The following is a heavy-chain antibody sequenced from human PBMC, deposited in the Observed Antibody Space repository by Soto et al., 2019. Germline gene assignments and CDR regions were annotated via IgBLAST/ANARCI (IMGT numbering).Heavy chain of an antibody. V-gene: IGHV4-59*01. D-gene: IGHD2-2*01. CDR3: ARYYCTSDTCYYFDY. J-gene: IGHJ4*02. CDR2: IYYLGST. CDR1: GGSMSEYF. Sequence: SETLSLTCSVSGGSMSEYFWSWIRQSPGKGLEWIGYIYYLGSTDYNPSLKSRVTISVDTSKNQFSLKLSSVTAADTAVYYCARYYCTSDTCYYFDYWGQGTLVTVSS.